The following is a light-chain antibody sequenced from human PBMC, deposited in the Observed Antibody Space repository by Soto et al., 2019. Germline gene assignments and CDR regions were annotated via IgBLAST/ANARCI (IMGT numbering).Light chain of an antibody. CDR2: DVR. CDR1: SSDVGGYNF. J-gene: IGLJ2*01. Sequence: QSALTQPASVSGSPGQSITISCTGTSSDVGGYNFVSWYQQHPGKAPKLMIYDVRNRPSGVSNRFSGSKSGNTASLTISGLQAEDEADYYCCSYTSSSTLLIGGGTELTVL. V-gene: IGLV2-14*01. CDR3: CSYTSSSTLL.